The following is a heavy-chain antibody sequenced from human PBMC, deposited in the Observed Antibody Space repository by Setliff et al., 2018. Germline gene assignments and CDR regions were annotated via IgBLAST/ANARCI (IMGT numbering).Heavy chain of an antibody. CDR3: VKDVVGYSSTWPKRDYFDY. CDR1: GFDFSYYY. CDR2: ISGDGRTI. Sequence: PGGSLRLSCAASGFDFSYYYMSWARQAPGKGLEWISKISGDGRTIYQADSVRGRFTLSRDNSKKTLYLQMNSLRAEDTAVYYCVKDVVGYSSTWPKRDYFDYWGQGTLVTVSS. J-gene: IGHJ4*02. V-gene: IGHV3-11*01. D-gene: IGHD6-13*01.